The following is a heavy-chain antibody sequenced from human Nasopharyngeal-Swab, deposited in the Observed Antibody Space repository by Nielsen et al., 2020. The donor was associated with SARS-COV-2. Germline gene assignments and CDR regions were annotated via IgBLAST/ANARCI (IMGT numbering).Heavy chain of an antibody. V-gene: IGHV3-30*03. J-gene: IGHJ4*02. CDR3: ARGHNTYCGGDCYSLAPDY. CDR2: ISYDGSNK. CDR1: GFTFISYG. Sequence: SLRLSCAASGFTFISYGMHWVRQAPGKGLEWVAVISYDGSNKYYADSVKGRFTISRDNSKNTLYLQMTSLRAEDTAVYYCARGHNTYCGGDCYSLAPDYWGQGTLVTVSS. D-gene: IGHD2-21*02.